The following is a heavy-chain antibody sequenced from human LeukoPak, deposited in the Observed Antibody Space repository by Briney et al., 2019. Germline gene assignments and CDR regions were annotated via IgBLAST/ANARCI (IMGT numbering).Heavy chain of an antibody. D-gene: IGHD3-22*01. CDR3: ARDLSAYYDSSGYDAFDI. V-gene: IGHV1-2*02. J-gene: IGHJ3*02. Sequence: ASVKVSCKASGYTFTGYYMHWVRQAPGQGLEWMGWINPNSGGTNYAQKFQGRVTMTTDTSTSTAYMELRSLRSDDTAVYYCARDLSAYYDSSGYDAFDIWGQGTMVTVSS. CDR1: GYTFTGYY. CDR2: INPNSGGT.